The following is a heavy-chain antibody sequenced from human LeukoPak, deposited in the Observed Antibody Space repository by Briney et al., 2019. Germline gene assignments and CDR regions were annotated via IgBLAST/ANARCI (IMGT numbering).Heavy chain of an antibody. CDR1: GFTSSSYA. Sequence: GGSLRLSCAASGFTSSSYAMSWVRQAPGKGLEWVSAISGSGGSTYYADSVKGRFTISRDNSKNTLYLQMNSLRAEDTAVYYCAKDLGPYDFWSGNDAFDIWGQGTMVTVSS. CDR2: ISGSGGST. V-gene: IGHV3-23*01. J-gene: IGHJ3*02. CDR3: AKDLGPYDFWSGNDAFDI. D-gene: IGHD3-3*01.